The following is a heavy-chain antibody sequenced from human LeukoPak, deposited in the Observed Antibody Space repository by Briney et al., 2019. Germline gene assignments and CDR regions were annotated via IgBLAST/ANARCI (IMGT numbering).Heavy chain of an antibody. D-gene: IGHD6-6*01. CDR1: GFTFSSYS. Sequence: GGSLRVSCAASGFTFSSYSMNWVRQAPGKGLEWVGRIQSKIDGGTTDYAAPVKGRFTISRDDSKNTLYLQMNSLKTEDTAVYYCTTVRGISSSDDAFDIWGQGTMVTVSS. V-gene: IGHV3-15*01. CDR3: TTVRGISSSDDAFDI. CDR2: IQSKIDGGTT. J-gene: IGHJ3*02.